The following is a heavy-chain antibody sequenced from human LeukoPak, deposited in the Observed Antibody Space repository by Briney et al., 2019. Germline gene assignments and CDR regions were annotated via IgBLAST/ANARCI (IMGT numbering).Heavy chain of an antibody. CDR3: ARVGDYGSGSYSPIDY. CDR2: IYTSGST. J-gene: IGHJ4*02. Sequence: SETLSLTCTVSGGSISSSYWNWIRQPAGEGLDWIGRIYTSGSTNYNPSLKSRVTMSVDTSKNQFSLKLSSVTAADTAVYCCARVGDYGSGSYSPIDYWGQGTLVTVSS. D-gene: IGHD3-10*01. CDR1: GGSISSSY. V-gene: IGHV4-4*07.